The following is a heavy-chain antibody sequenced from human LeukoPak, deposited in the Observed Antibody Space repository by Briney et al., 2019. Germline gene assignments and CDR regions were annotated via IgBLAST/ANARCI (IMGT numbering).Heavy chain of an antibody. D-gene: IGHD3-10*01. J-gene: IGHJ4*02. V-gene: IGHV1-8*01. CDR2: MNPNSGNT. CDR3: ARGPQVLWFGETVDY. Sequence: ASVKVSCKASGYTFTSYDINWVRQATGQGLEWMGWMNPNSGNTGYAQKFQGRGTLTRDTTLSTAYLELSSLRSEHTAVYYCARGPQVLWFGETVDYWGQGTLATVSS. CDR1: GYTFTSYD.